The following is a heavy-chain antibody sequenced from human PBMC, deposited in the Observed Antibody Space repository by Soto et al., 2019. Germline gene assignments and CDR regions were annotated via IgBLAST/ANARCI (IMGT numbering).Heavy chain of an antibody. CDR1: GGSFSGYY. J-gene: IGHJ4*02. D-gene: IGHD3-3*01. Sequence: SETLSLTCAVYGGSFSGYYWSWIRQPPGKGLEWIGEINHSGSTNYNPSLKSRVTISVDTSKNQFSLKLSSVTAADTAVYYCARGSGYYRGRYFYYWGQGTLVTVSS. CDR3: ARGSGYYRGRYFYY. CDR2: INHSGST. V-gene: IGHV4-34*01.